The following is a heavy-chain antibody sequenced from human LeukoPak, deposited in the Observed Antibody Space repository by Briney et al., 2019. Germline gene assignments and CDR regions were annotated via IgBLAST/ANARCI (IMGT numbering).Heavy chain of an antibody. Sequence: SETLSLTCTVSGGSISSYYWSWIRQHPGKGLEWIGYIYYSGSTYYNPSLKSRVTISVDRSKNQFSLKLSSVTAADTAVYYCARVGDSSGYNSYYFDYWGQGTLVTVSS. CDR2: IYYSGST. CDR1: GGSISSYY. D-gene: IGHD3-22*01. V-gene: IGHV4-59*12. CDR3: ARVGDSSGYNSYYFDY. J-gene: IGHJ4*02.